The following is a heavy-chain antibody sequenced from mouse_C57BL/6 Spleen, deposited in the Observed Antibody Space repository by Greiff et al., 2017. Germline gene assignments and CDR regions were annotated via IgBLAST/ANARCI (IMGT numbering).Heavy chain of an antibody. CDR2: INPSNGGT. CDR3: AREVLRFYYFDY. V-gene: IGHV1-53*01. Sequence: VKLQQPGTELVKPGASVKLSCKASGYTFTSYWMHWVKQRPGQGLEWIGNINPSNGGTNYTEKFKSKATLTVDKSSSTAYMQLSSLTSEDSAVYYCAREVLRFYYFDYWGQGTTLTVSS. CDR1: GYTFTSYW. J-gene: IGHJ2*01. D-gene: IGHD1-1*01.